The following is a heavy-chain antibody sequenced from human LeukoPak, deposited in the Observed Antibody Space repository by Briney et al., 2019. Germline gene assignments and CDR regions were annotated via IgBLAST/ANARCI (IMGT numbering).Heavy chain of an antibody. V-gene: IGHV3-33*01. Sequence: GRSLRLSCAASGVTFSDYGMHWVRQAPGKGLEWVAVIWHDGSNKYYADSAKGRLTISRDNSKSTLYLQMNSLRAEDTAVYYCARGSPSPGYSLCDYWGQGTLVTVSS. J-gene: IGHJ4*02. D-gene: IGHD3-9*01. CDR2: IWHDGSNK. CDR1: GVTFSDYG. CDR3: ARGSPSPGYSLCDY.